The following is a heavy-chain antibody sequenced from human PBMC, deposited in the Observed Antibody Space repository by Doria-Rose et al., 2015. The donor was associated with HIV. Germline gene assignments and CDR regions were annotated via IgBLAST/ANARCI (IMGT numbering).Heavy chain of an antibody. CDR2: IIHILGIA. V-gene: IGHV1-69*04. J-gene: IGHJ2*01. CDR3: ARDPGYCSGGSCSWYFDL. D-gene: IGHD2-15*01. CDR1: GGAFSSYA. Sequence: QVQLVQSGAEVKKPGSSVKVSCKASGGAFSSYAISWVRQAPGQGLEWMGRIIHILGIANYAQKFQGRVTITADKSTSTAYMELSSLRSEDTAVYYCARDPGYCSGGSCSWYFDLWGRGTLVTVSS.